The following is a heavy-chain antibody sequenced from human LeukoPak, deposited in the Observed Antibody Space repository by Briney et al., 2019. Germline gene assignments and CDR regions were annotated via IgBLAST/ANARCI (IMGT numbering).Heavy chain of an antibody. V-gene: IGHV1-69*06. CDR3: ARATRLIQLWLGAFDH. J-gene: IGHJ4*02. D-gene: IGHD5-18*01. CDR1: GGTFSSYA. CDR2: IIPIFGTA. Sequence: SVKVSCKASGGTFSSYAISWVRQAPGQGLEWMGGIIPIFGTANYAQKFQGRVTITADKSTSTAYMELSSLRSEDTAVYYCARATRLIQLWLGAFDHWGQGTLVTVSS.